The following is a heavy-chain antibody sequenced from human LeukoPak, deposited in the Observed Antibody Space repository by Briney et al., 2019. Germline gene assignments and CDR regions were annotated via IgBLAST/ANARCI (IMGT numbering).Heavy chain of an antibody. CDR3: ARLAYTSSWYYLYFDL. J-gene: IGHJ2*01. CDR1: GFTFSSYW. V-gene: IGHV3-74*01. D-gene: IGHD6-13*01. Sequence: PGGSLRLSCAASGFTFSSYWMHWVRQAPGKGLGWVSRINSDGSTTTYVDSVEGRFTISRDNAKNTVYLQMNSLSAEDTAVYYCARLAYTSSWYYLYFDLWGRGTLVTVSS. CDR2: INSDGSTT.